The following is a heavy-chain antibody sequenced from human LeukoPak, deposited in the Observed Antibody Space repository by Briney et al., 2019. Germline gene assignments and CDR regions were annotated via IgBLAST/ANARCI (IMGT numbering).Heavy chain of an antibody. CDR2: INHSGST. J-gene: IGHJ5*02. CDR3: ARGTYGDYGIDWFDP. CDR1: GGSFSGYY. D-gene: IGHD4-17*01. Sequence: SETLSLTCAVYGGSFSGYYWSWIRQPPGKGLEWIGEINHSGSTNYNPSLKSRVTISVDTSKNQFSLKLSSVTAAGTAVYYCARGTYGDYGIDWFDPWGQGTLVTVSS. V-gene: IGHV4-34*01.